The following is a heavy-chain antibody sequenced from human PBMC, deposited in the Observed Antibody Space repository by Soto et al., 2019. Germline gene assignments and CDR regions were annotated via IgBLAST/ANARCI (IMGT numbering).Heavy chain of an antibody. CDR3: AALPGYSSSWYGMDV. V-gene: IGHV4-34*01. J-gene: IGHJ6*02. Sequence: PSETLSLTCAVYGGSFSGYYWTWIRQPPGKGLEWIGEINHSGSTNYNPSLKSRVTISVDTSKNQFSLKLSSVTAADTAVYYCAALPGYSSSWYGMDVWGQGTTVTVSS. D-gene: IGHD6-13*01. CDR2: INHSGST. CDR1: GGSFSGYY.